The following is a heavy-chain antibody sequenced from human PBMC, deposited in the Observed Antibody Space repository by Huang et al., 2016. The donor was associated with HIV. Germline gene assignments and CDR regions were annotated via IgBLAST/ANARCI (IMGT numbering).Heavy chain of an antibody. CDR2: VYSSGSA. CDR1: GGSITSHY. J-gene: IGHJ4*02. CDR3: ARPNTGNYFLKKYYFDN. D-gene: IGHD1-26*01. V-gene: IGHV4-59*11. Sequence: QVQLQESGPGLVKPSETLSLSCTVSGGSITSHYWSWVRQPPGRGLEWLGHVYSSGSAIYNPSLKSRVTLSVDSSKNQFSLKLTSLTAADTAVYYCARPNTGNYFLKKYYFDNWGQGTLVTVSS.